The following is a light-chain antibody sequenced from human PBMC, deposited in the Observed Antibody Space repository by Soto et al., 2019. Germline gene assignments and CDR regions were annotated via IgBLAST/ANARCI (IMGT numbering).Light chain of an antibody. Sequence: QSVLTQPPSASGTPGQRVTFSCSGSSSNIGSNYVYWYQQFPGTAPKLLIYSNNQRPSGVPDRFSASKSGTSASLAISGLRSEDEADYYCEAWDDSLSGPVFGGGTKLTVL. V-gene: IGLV1-47*02. CDR1: SSNIGSNY. J-gene: IGLJ2*01. CDR3: EAWDDSLSGPV. CDR2: SNN.